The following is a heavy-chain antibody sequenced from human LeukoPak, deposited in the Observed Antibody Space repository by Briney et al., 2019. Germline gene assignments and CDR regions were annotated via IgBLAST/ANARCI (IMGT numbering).Heavy chain of an antibody. D-gene: IGHD3-22*01. CDR1: GFTFSSYA. J-gene: IGHJ4*02. Sequence: GGSLRLSCAASGFTFSSYAMHWVRQAPGKGLEWVAVISYDGSNKYYADSVKGRFTISRDNSKNTLYLQMNSLRAEDTAVYYCARDPYSITMIVVPIHWGQGTLVTVSS. CDR2: ISYDGSNK. V-gene: IGHV3-30-3*01. CDR3: ARDPYSITMIVVPIH.